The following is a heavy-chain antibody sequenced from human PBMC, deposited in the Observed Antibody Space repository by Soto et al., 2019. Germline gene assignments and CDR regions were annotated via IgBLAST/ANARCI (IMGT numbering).Heavy chain of an antibody. CDR1: GSSISSSGYY. D-gene: IGHD3-22*01. J-gene: IGHJ3*02. Sequence: PSETLSLICTVSGSSISSSGYYWSWIRQHPGKGLEWIGYIYYSGSTYYNPSLKSRVTISVDTSKNQFSLKLSSVTAADTAVYYCARAKYYYDSSGYYVPYAFEISRQGTMFTVS. CDR3: ARAKYYYDSSGYYVPYAFEI. V-gene: IGHV4-31*03. CDR2: IYYSGST.